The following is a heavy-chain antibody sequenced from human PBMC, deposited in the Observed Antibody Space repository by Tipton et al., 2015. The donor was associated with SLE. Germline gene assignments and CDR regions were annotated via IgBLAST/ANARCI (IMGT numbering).Heavy chain of an antibody. CDR1: GYSFTSYW. D-gene: IGHD1-26*01. Sequence: QLVQSGAEVKKPGESLKISCKGSGYSFTSYWISWVRQMPGKGLEWMGRIDPSDSYTNYSPSFRGHVTISADKSISTAYLQWSSLKASDTAMYYCARPGVIVGATFAFDIWCQGTMVTVSS. V-gene: IGHV5-10-1*01. J-gene: IGHJ3*02. CDR3: ARPGVIVGATFAFDI. CDR2: IDPSDSYT.